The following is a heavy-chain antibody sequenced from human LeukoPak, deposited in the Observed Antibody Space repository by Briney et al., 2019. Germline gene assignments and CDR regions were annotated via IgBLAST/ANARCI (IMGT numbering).Heavy chain of an antibody. CDR3: ARRPGAFTFDY. D-gene: IGHD2-2*01. J-gene: IGHJ4*02. CDR1: GDSITSYAW. CDR2: IHLNGIT. Sequence: SGTLSLTCSVSGDSITSYAWWSWVRQPPGKGLEWIGEIHLNGITNYNPSLKSRVTISIDTSKNQFSLKLSSVTAADTAVYYCARRPGAFTFDYWGQGTLVTVSS. V-gene: IGHV4-4*02.